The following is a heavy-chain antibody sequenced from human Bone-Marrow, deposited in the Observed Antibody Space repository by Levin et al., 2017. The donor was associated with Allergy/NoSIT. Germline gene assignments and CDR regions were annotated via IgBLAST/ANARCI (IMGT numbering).Heavy chain of an antibody. CDR3: ERDGLGRVRAFEV. CDR1: GFTFSNYW. V-gene: IGHV3-74*01. CDR2: ISTDGSRT. Sequence: GGSLRLSCAASGFTFSNYWMHWVRQVPGKGLVWVSRISTDGSRTTYADGVKGRFTISRDNAKNTLYLEMDSLRAEDTAVYYCERDGLGRVRAFEVWGQGTKVAVSS. D-gene: IGHD3/OR15-3a*01. J-gene: IGHJ3*01.